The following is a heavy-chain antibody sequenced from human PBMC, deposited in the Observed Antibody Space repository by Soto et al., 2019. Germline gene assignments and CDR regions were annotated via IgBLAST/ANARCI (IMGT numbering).Heavy chain of an antibody. CDR2: INAGNGNT. CDR3: ARDEEGTTGTTALDY. CDR1: GYTFTSYA. Sequence: ASVKVSCKASGYTFTSYAMHWVRQAPGQRLEWMGWINAGNGNTKYSQKFQGRVTITRDTSASTAYMELSSLRSEDTAVYYCARDEEGTTGTTALDYWGQGTLVTVSS. V-gene: IGHV1-3*01. J-gene: IGHJ4*02. D-gene: IGHD1-1*01.